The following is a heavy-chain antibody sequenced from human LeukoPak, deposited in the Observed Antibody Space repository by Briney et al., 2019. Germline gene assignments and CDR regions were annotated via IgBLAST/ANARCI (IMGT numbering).Heavy chain of an antibody. J-gene: IGHJ4*02. CDR1: GGTFSSYA. V-gene: IGHV1-69*17. CDR3: ARDPVEYYFDY. D-gene: IGHD4-23*01. Sequence: ASVKVSCKASGGTFSSYAISWVRQAPGQGLEWMGGIIPIFGIANYAQKFQGRVTITADKSTSTAYMELSSLRSEDTAVYYCARDPVEYYFDYWGQGTLVTVSS. CDR2: IIPIFGIA.